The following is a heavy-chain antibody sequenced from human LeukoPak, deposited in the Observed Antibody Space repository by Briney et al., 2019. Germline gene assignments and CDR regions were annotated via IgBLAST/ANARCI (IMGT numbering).Heavy chain of an antibody. J-gene: IGHJ4*02. Sequence: ASVKVSCKASGGTFSSYAISWVRQAPGQGLEWMGWIHPNSGGTNYAQNFQGRVSMTTDTSIGTVYMELSRLRSDDTAVYYCARDYYGSGTYYKDYWGQGTLVTVSS. CDR3: ARDYYGSGTYYKDY. CDR1: GGTFSSYA. V-gene: IGHV1-2*02. CDR2: IHPNSGGT. D-gene: IGHD3-10*01.